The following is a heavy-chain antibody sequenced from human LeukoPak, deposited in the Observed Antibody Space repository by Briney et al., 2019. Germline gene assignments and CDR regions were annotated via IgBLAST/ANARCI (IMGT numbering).Heavy chain of an antibody. V-gene: IGHV4-4*02. J-gene: IGHJ4*02. CDR3: ARAGQGYCSSAGCFLSLDY. D-gene: IGHD2-2*01. Sequence: SETLSLTCAVSGGSGGSISSSNFWTWVRQPPGEGLEWIGEIYHSGSTNYNPSLKSRVTISVDKSKNQFSLKVNSVTAADTAVYYCARAGQGYCSSAGCFLSLDYWGQGTLVTVSS. CDR2: IYHSGST. CDR1: GGSGGSISSSNF.